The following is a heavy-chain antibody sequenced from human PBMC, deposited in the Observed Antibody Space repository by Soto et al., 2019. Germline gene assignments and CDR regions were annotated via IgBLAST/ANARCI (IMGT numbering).Heavy chain of an antibody. CDR2: SYYIGRT. Sequence: PSEPLSPTCTVPGASIRSYYWIWIRQPPGKGLEGSGYSYYIGRTNYNPSLKSRVTISVDTSKNPFSLKLSAVTAADTAVYYCARDPGMVRGVYRARFTHDNGMDVWGQGTTVTVSS. CDR3: ARDPGMVRGVYRARFTHDNGMDV. CDR1: GASIRSYY. D-gene: IGHD3-10*01. V-gene: IGHV4-59*01. J-gene: IGHJ6*02.